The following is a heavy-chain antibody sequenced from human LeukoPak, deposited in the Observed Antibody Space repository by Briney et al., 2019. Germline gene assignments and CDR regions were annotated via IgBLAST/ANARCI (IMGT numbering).Heavy chain of an antibody. Sequence: GESLKISCKGSGYSFTTYWIGWVRQMPGKGLEWMGIIYPGDSDTRYSPSFQGQVTISADKSISPAYLQWSSLKASDTAMYYCARRYCSGGSCGWFDPWGQGTLVTVSS. D-gene: IGHD2-15*01. J-gene: IGHJ5*02. CDR3: ARRYCSGGSCGWFDP. CDR2: IYPGDSDT. CDR1: GYSFTTYW. V-gene: IGHV5-51*01.